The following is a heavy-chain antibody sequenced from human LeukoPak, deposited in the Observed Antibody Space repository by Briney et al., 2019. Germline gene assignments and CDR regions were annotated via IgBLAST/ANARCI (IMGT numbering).Heavy chain of an antibody. CDR1: GYTFTSYG. J-gene: IGHJ4*02. D-gene: IGHD2-2*01. CDR3: ARAAGYCSSTSCYVFDY. V-gene: IGHV1-18*04. CDR2: IRAYNGNT. Sequence: GASVKVSCKASGYTFTSYGIRWVRQAPGQGLEWMGWIRAYNGNTNYAQKLQGTVTMTTDTSTSPGYMELRSLRSDDTALYYCARAAGYCSSTSCYVFDYWGQGTLVTVSS.